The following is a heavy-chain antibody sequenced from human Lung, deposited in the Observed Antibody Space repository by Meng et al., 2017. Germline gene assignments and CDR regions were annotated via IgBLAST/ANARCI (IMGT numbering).Heavy chain of an antibody. V-gene: IGHV1-18*01. CDR1: GYIFTNYD. CDR3: ARYVPNGSFWYFDF. CDR2: ISVKNGEA. D-gene: IGHD6-13*01. J-gene: IGHJ2*01. Sequence: QVQPVHSGADAKKPGASMKVSCKASGYIFTNYDISWVRQAPGQGLEWMGWISVKNGEAKYPQNFQGRVTMTTDTTTSTAYMELRSLTSDDTAVYYCARYVPNGSFWYFDFWGRGTLVTVSS.